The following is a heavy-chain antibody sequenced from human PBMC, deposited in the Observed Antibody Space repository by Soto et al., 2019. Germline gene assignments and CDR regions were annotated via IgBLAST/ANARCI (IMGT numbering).Heavy chain of an antibody. Sequence: ASVKVSCEASGGTFSSYASSWVRQAPGQGLEWMGGIIPIFGTANYAQKVQGRVTITADESTSTAYMELSSLRSEDTAVYYCARGPHYYDSSNYYYEDYWGQGTLVTVSS. CDR3: ARGPHYYDSSNYYYEDY. V-gene: IGHV1-69*13. CDR1: GGTFSSYA. D-gene: IGHD3-22*01. J-gene: IGHJ4*02. CDR2: IIPIFGTA.